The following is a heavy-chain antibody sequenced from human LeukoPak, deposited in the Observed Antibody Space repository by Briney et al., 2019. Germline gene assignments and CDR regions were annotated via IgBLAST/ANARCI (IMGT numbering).Heavy chain of an antibody. J-gene: IGHJ5*02. CDR1: GYSFTSYW. D-gene: IGHD2-21*02. CDR3: AKSFCGGDCYSNWFDP. V-gene: IGHV5-51*01. CDR2: IYPGDSDT. Sequence: GESLKISCKGSGYSFTSYWIGWVRPMPGKGLEWMGIIYPGDSDTRYSPSFQGQVTISADKSISTAYLQWSSLKASDTAMYYCAKSFCGGDCYSNWFDPWGQGTLVTVSS.